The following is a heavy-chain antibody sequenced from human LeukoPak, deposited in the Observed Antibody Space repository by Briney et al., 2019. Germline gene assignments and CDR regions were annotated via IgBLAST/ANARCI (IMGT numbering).Heavy chain of an antibody. V-gene: IGHV1-46*01. CDR2: INPSAGNT. CDR3: AADIYPTYGEVPTFDY. D-gene: IGHD4-17*01. Sequence: GASVKVSCKASGYTFTSYYVHWVRQAPGQGPEYMGIINPSAGNTNYAQTFQERVTITRDMSTSTAYMELSSLRSEDTAVYYCAADIYPTYGEVPTFDYWGQGTLVTVSS. CDR1: GYTFTSYY. J-gene: IGHJ4*02.